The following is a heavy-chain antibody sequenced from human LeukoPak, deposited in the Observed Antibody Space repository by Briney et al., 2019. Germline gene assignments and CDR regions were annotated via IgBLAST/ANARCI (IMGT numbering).Heavy chain of an antibody. V-gene: IGHV3-21*01. CDR1: GFTFSSYS. CDR2: ISGTSGYI. Sequence: VGSLRLSCAASGFTFSSYSMNWVRQAPGKGLEWVSSISGTSGYIFYADSVKGRFTISRDNARTSVYLQMNTLRADDTALYYCARGRANGYAIGDAFDIWGQGTVVTVSS. J-gene: IGHJ3*02. D-gene: IGHD5-18*01. CDR3: ARGRANGYAIGDAFDI.